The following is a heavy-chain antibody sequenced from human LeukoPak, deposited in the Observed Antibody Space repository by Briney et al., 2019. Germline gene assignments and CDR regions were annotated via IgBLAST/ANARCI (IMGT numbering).Heavy chain of an antibody. D-gene: IGHD3-22*01. CDR3: ARDRGYYHAAFDI. CDR2: ISGSGSTI. J-gene: IGHJ3*02. V-gene: IGHV3-11*04. Sequence: GGSLRLSCAASGFTFNHYYMSWIRQAPGKGLEWVSYISGSGSTIYYADSVKGRFTISRDNAKNSLYLQMNSLRAEDTAVYYCARDRGYYHAAFDIWGQGTMVTVSS. CDR1: GFTFNHYY.